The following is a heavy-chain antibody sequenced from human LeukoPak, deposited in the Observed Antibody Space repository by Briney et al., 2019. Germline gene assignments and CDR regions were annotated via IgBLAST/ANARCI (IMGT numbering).Heavy chain of an antibody. J-gene: IGHJ4*02. CDR2: IKPKTDGETT. D-gene: IGHD2-21*01. CDR1: GFTFSSYA. Sequence: GGSLRLSCAASGFTFSSYAMSWVGQAPGKGLEWVGRIKPKTDGETTEYAAPVKDRFSISRDDSKSMMYLQMNSLKTEDTAVYYCITPLPYSAQGGQGTLVTVSS. CDR3: ITPLPYSAQ. V-gene: IGHV3-15*01.